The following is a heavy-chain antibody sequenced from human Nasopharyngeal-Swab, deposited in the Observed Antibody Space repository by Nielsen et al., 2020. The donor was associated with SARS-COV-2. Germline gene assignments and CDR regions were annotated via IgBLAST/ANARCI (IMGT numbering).Heavy chain of an antibody. Sequence: GESLKISCAASGFTFSDYYMSWIRQAPGKGLEWVSYISSSGSTIYYADSVKGRFTISRDNAKNSLYLQVNSLRAEDTAVYYCARDKGRCSSTSCYVDYWGQGTLVTVSS. CDR1: GFTFSDYY. D-gene: IGHD2-2*01. J-gene: IGHJ4*02. V-gene: IGHV3-11*01. CDR3: ARDKGRCSSTSCYVDY. CDR2: ISSSGSTI.